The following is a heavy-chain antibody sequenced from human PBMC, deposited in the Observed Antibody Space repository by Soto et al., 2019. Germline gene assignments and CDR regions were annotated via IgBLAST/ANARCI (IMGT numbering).Heavy chain of an antibody. CDR3: AGAGLLCFGDSCFEC. Sequence: GGSLRLSCAASGVTFSSYWMSWVRQAPGKGLEWVANIKQDGSEKCYVDSVKGRFTISRDNAKNSLYLQMNSLRAEDTAVYYFAGAGLLCFGDSCFECWGQGTLVTVSS. CDR2: IKQDGSEK. CDR1: GVTFSSYW. J-gene: IGHJ4*02. D-gene: IGHD3-10*01. V-gene: IGHV3-7*01.